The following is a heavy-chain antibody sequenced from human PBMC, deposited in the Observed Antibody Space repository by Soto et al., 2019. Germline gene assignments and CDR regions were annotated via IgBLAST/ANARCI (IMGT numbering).Heavy chain of an antibody. CDR2: LSGSGGST. Sequence: PGGSLRLSCATSGFTFSSYAMSWVRQAPGKGLEWVSALSGSGGSTYYADSVKGRFTISRDNSKNTLYLQMNGLRDEDTAIYYYAWVKALVVPSLVNSDYYYYAMDVWGQGATVTVCS. D-gene: IGHD2-2*01. J-gene: IGHJ6*02. CDR1: GFTFSSYA. V-gene: IGHV3-23*01. CDR3: AWVKALVVPSLVNSDYYYYAMDV.